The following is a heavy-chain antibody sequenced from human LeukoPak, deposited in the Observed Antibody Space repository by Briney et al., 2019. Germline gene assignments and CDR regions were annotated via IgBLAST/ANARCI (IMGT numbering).Heavy chain of an antibody. CDR2: IYYSGST. D-gene: IGHD3-16*01. CDR3: ARVNLGGHSYYYMDV. CDR1: GDSISSGDYC. Sequence: SETLSLTCTVSGDSISSGDYCWSWIRQPPGKGLEWIGYIYYSGSTYYDPSLKSRVTISVDTSKNQFSLKLTSVTAADTAVLYCARVNLGGHSYYYMDVWGKGTTVTVSS. V-gene: IGHV4-30-4*08. J-gene: IGHJ6*03.